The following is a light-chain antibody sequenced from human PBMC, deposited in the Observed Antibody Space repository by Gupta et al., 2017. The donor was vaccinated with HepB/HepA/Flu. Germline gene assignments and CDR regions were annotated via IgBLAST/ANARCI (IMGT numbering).Light chain of an antibody. Sequence: QSALTQPASVSGSPGQSTTISCTGTNSDVGGYNYVSWYQQHPGKAPKLMIYNVSDRPSGVSNRFSGSKSGNTASLTISGLQAEDEADYYCTSYTSSITYVFGTGTRVTVL. J-gene: IGLJ1*01. CDR3: TSYTSSITYV. CDR2: NVS. CDR1: NSDVGGYNY. V-gene: IGLV2-14*03.